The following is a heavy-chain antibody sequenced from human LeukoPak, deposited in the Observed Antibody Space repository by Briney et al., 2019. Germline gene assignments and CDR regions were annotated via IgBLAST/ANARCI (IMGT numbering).Heavy chain of an antibody. D-gene: IGHD4-17*01. J-gene: IGHJ4*02. Sequence: SETLSLTCTVSGGSISSSSYYWGWIRQPQGKGLEWIGSIYYSGSTYYNPSLKSRVTISVDTSKNQFSLKLSSVTAADTAVYYCAGTSDYGDYVGYWGQGTLVTVSS. CDR1: GGSISSSSYY. CDR3: AGTSDYGDYVGY. CDR2: IYYSGST. V-gene: IGHV4-39*01.